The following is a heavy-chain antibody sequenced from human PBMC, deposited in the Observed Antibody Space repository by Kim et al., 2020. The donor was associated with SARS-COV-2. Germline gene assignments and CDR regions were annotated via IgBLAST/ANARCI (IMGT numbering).Heavy chain of an antibody. D-gene: IGHD4-17*01. J-gene: IGHJ4*02. V-gene: IGHV3-33*06. Sequence: GGSLRLSCAASGFIFRNYGMHWVRQAPGKGLEWVAVIWYDGSNKYYADSVKGRFTISRDNSKNTRYLQMNSLRAEDTAVYYCAKAPADGDYYYWGQGTLVTVSS. CDR2: IWYDGSNK. CDR1: GFIFRNYG. CDR3: AKAPADGDYYY.